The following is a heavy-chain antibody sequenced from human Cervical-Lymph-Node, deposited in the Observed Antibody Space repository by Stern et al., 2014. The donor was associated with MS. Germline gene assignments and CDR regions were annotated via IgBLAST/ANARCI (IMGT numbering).Heavy chain of an antibody. J-gene: IGHJ4*02. V-gene: IGHV1-46*01. CDR1: GYTFTSYY. CDR3: ARDLGGIADFDY. D-gene: IGHD6-13*01. CDR2: INPSGGRT. Sequence: QVQLVQSGAEVKKPGASVKVSCKASGYTFTSYYMHWVRQAPGQGLEWMGIINPSGGRTSYAQKFQGRVTMTRDTSTSTVYMELSSLRSEDTAVYYCARDLGGIADFDYWGQGTLVTVSS.